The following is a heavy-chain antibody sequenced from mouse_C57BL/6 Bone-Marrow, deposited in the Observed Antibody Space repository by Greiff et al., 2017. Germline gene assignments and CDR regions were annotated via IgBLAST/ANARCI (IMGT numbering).Heavy chain of an antibody. CDR2: IDPETGGT. D-gene: IGHD1-1*01. CDR1: GYTFTDYE. J-gene: IGHJ1*03. V-gene: IGHV1-15*01. CDR3: TTSYYYGSSYWYFDV. Sequence: QVQLQQSGAELVRPGASVTLSCKASGYTFTDYEMHWVKQTPVHGLEWIGAIDPETGGTAYNQKFKGKAILTADNSSSTAYMELRSLTSEDSAVYYCTTSYYYGSSYWYFDVWGTGTTVTVSS.